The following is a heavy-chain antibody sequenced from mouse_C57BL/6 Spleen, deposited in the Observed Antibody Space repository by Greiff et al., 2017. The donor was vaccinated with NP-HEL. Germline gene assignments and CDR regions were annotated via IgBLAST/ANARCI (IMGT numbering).Heavy chain of an antibody. CDR2: IYPGSGST. CDR3: ARSTYYYGRSYGGYYAMDY. D-gene: IGHD1-1*01. J-gene: IGHJ4*01. Sequence: VQLQQSGAELVKPGASVKMSCKASGYTFTSYWITWVKQRPGQGLEWIGDIYPGSGSTNYNEKFKSKATLTVDTSSSTAYMQLSSLTSADSAVYYCARSTYYYGRSYGGYYAMDYWGQGTSVTVSS. CDR1: GYTFTSYW. V-gene: IGHV1-55*01.